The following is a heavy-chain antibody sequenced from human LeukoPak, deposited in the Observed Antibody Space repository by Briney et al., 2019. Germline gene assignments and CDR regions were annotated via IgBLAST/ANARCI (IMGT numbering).Heavy chain of an antibody. Sequence: GGSLRLSCAASGFAFSSDWMHWVRQVPGKGLVWVSRINTDGSHTSYADSVKGQFTISRDNAKNTLYLQMNSLRAEDTAVYYCARAYYSGSGSYGLDYWGQGTLVSVSS. D-gene: IGHD3-10*01. CDR1: GFAFSSDW. V-gene: IGHV3-74*01. CDR3: ARAYYSGSGSYGLDY. J-gene: IGHJ4*02. CDR2: INTDGSHT.